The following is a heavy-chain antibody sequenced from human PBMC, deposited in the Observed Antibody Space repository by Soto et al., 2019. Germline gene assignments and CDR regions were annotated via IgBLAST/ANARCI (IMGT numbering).Heavy chain of an antibody. V-gene: IGHV1-69*06. CDR1: GGTFSSYA. CDR3: ARNVKHTLEWSLYDYYGMDV. J-gene: IGHJ6*04. Sequence: GASVKVSCKASGGTFSSYAISWVRQAPGQGLEWMGGIIPIFGTANYAQKFQGRVTITADKSTSTAYMELSSLTSEDTAVYYCARNVKHTLEWSLYDYYGMDVWGEGTTVTVSS. D-gene: IGHD3-3*01. CDR2: IIPIFGTA.